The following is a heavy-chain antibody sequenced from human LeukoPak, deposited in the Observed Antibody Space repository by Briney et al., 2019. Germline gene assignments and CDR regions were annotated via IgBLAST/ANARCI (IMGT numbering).Heavy chain of an antibody. CDR3: ARPIDYYGSGSYYNN. V-gene: IGHV1-2*02. CDR1: GYTFTGYY. J-gene: IGHJ4*02. D-gene: IGHD3-10*01. Sequence: GASVKVSCKAPGYTFTGYYMHWVRQAPGQGLEWMGWINPNSGGTNYAQKFQGRVTITRDTSISTAYMELSRLRSDDTAVYYCARPIDYYGSGSYYNNWGQGTLVTVSS. CDR2: INPNSGGT.